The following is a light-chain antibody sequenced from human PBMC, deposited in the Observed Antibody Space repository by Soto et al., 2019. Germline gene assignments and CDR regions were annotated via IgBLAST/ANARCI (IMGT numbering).Light chain of an antibody. J-gene: IGKJ4*01. V-gene: IGKV1-39*01. Sequence: DIQMTQSPSSLSASVGDRVTITCRASQSITTYLHWYQQKPGRAPKLLIYAASSLQSGVPSRFSGSGSGTDFTLTISSLQPEDFATYYCQQSYGTLLTFGGGTKVEVK. CDR1: QSITTY. CDR2: AAS. CDR3: QQSYGTLLT.